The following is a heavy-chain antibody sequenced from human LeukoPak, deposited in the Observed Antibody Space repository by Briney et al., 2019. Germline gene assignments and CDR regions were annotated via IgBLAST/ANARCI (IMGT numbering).Heavy chain of an antibody. CDR1: GFTFSTSP. Sequence: PGGSLRLSCSASGFTFSTSPMHWVRQAPGRRLEYVSGISSGGGITDYADSVKGRFTISRDNSKNTLYLQMNSLRAEDTAVYYCVEDGTGGYSYGYFDYWGQGTLVTVSS. D-gene: IGHD5-18*01. CDR3: VEDGTGGYSYGYFDY. CDR2: ISSGGGIT. V-gene: IGHV3-64*04. J-gene: IGHJ4*02.